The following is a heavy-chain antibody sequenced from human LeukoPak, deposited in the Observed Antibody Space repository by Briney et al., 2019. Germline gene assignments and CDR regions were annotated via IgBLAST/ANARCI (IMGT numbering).Heavy chain of an antibody. J-gene: IGHJ4*02. D-gene: IGHD2-2*01. Sequence: SETLSLTCAVSGGSFSAYYWTWIRQPPGKGLEWIGEINHSGSANYNPSLKSRVTISVDTSKNQFSLKLSSVTAADTAVYYCARDRLVPAAIGTFDYWGQGTLVTVSS. V-gene: IGHV4-34*01. CDR3: ARDRLVPAAIGTFDY. CDR2: INHSGSA. CDR1: GGSFSAYY.